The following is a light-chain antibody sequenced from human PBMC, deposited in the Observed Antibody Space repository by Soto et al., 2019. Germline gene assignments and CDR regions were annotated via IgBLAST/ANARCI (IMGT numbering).Light chain of an antibody. Sequence: DVVMNQSPLSLPVTLGQPASISCRSSLSLVYSDGNTYLNWFHQRPGQSPRRLIYKVSNRESGVPDRFSRNVSGTDFTLKISCVDAEDVGVYYCMQDTLWPLTFGGGTKGEIK. CDR2: KVS. J-gene: IGKJ4*01. CDR3: MQDTLWPLT. V-gene: IGKV2-30*01. CDR1: LSLVYSDGNTY.